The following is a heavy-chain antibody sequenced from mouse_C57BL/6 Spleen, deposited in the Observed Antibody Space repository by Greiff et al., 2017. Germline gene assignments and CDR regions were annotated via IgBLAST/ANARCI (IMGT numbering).Heavy chain of an antibody. D-gene: IGHD2-10*01. J-gene: IGHJ4*01. CDR3: AREGAYYGPYAMDY. CDR1: GYSITSGYY. V-gene: IGHV3-6*01. CDR2: ISYDGSN. Sequence: VQLKESGPGLVKPSQSLSLTCSVTGYSITSGYYWNWIRQFPGNKLEWMGYISYDGSNNYNPSLKNRISITRDTSKNQFFLKLNSVTTEDTATYYCAREGAYYGPYAMDYWGQGTSVTVSS.